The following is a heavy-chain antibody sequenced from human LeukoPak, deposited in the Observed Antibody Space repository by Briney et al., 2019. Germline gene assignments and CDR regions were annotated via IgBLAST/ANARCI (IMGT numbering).Heavy chain of an antibody. V-gene: IGHV1-2*04. CDR2: INPNSGGT. CDR1: GYTFTGYY. Sequence: ASVKVSCKASGYTFTGYYMHWVRHAPGQGHEWMGWINPNSGGTNYAQKFQGWVTMTRDTSISTAYMELSRLRSDDTAVYYCAIFSGYCSGGSCYPNAFDIWGQGTMVTVSS. CDR3: AIFSGYCSGGSCYPNAFDI. D-gene: IGHD2-15*01. J-gene: IGHJ3*02.